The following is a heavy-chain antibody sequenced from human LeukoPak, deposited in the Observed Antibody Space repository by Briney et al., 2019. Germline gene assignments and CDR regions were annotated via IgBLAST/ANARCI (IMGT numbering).Heavy chain of an antibody. J-gene: IGHJ4*02. V-gene: IGHV3-74*01. CDR3: ARDGDDYNFDY. CDR1: GFTFRNYW. Sequence: GGSLRLSCAASGFTFRNYWMHWVRQAPGKGLVWVSRVKGDGSFTDYADSVKGRFTISRDNAKNTLYLQMYSLRAEDTAAYYCARDGDDYNFDYWGQGSLVTVSS. CDR2: VKGDGSFT. D-gene: IGHD5-24*01.